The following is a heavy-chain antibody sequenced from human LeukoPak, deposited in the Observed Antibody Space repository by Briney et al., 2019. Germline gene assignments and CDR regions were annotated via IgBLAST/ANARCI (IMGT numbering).Heavy chain of an antibody. CDR2: IGESDGKT. CDR1: GFTVTTLA. Sequence: GGSLRLSCAASGFTVTTLAMTWVRQAPGKGLEWVSVIGESDGKTYYADSVKGRFTISRDESKNTLYLQMNSLRAEDTAVYYCAKGPTDSCWEKLHDWGQGTLVTVSS. CDR3: AKGPTDSCWEKLHD. J-gene: IGHJ4*02. D-gene: IGHD1-26*01. V-gene: IGHV3-23*01.